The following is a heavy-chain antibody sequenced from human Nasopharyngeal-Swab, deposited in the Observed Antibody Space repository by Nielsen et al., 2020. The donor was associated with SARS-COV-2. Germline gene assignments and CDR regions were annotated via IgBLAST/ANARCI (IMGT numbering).Heavy chain of an antibody. V-gene: IGHV3-73*01. CDR1: GFVFSASA. CDR2: IGDKEHSYAT. CDR3: AKAPYLRGLDV. Sequence: GESLKISCAASGFVFSASAIHWVRQASGKGLEWVGRIGDKEHSYATTYGVAVKGRFTISRDNSKNTLYLQTNSLRVEDTAVYYCAKAPYLRGLDVWGQGTTVTVSS. J-gene: IGHJ6*02. D-gene: IGHD2-21*01.